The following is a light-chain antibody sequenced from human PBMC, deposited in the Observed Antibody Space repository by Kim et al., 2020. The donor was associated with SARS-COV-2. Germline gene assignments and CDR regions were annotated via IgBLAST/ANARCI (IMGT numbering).Light chain of an antibody. CDR3: SSYSGSNTLI. V-gene: IGLV2-14*03. Sequence: QSALTQPASVSGSPGQSITISCTGTSSDVGSYDYVSWYQQHPGKTPKLLIYDVTNRPSGISSRFSGSKSGNTASLTISGLQAEDEADYYCSSYSGSNTLIFGGGTQLTVL. CDR2: DVT. J-gene: IGLJ2*01. CDR1: SSDVGSYDY.